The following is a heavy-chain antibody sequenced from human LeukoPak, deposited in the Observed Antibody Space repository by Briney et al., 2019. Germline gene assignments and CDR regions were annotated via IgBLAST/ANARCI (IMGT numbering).Heavy chain of an antibody. CDR1: GFTFSSYA. CDR2: ISYDGSNE. Sequence: GRSLRLSCAASGFTFSSYAMHWVRQAPGKGLEWVAVISYDGSNEYYADSVKGRFTISRDNSKNTNTLYLQMNSLRAEDTAVYYCARVGYDSSGYYYGYFDYWGQGTLVTVSS. V-gene: IGHV3-30*04. D-gene: IGHD3-22*01. J-gene: IGHJ4*02. CDR3: ARVGYDSSGYYYGYFDY.